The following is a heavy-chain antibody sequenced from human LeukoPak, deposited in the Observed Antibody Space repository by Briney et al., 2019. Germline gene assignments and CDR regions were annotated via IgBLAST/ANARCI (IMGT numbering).Heavy chain of an antibody. CDR2: INHSGST. CDR3: ARRGVVPAARRQFDY. V-gene: IGHV4-34*01. CDR1: GGSFSGYY. Sequence: SETLSLTCQVYGGSFSGYYWSWIRQPPGKGLEWIGEINHSGSTNYNPSLRSRVTISVDTSKNQFSLKLSSVTAADTAVYYCARRGVVPAARRQFDYWGQGTLVTVSS. D-gene: IGHD2-2*01. J-gene: IGHJ4*02.